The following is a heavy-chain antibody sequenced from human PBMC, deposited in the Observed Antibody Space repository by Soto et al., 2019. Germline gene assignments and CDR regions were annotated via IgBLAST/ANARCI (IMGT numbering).Heavy chain of an antibody. J-gene: IGHJ5*02. D-gene: IGHD3-3*01. CDR3: ARDYDFLRTDWFDP. Sequence: ASETLSLTCTVSGGSISSYYWSWSRQPAGKGLEWIGRIYTSGSTNYNPSLKSRVTMSVDTSKNQFSLKLSSVTAADTAVYYCARDYDFLRTDWFDPWGQGTLVTVSS. CDR1: GGSISSYY. V-gene: IGHV4-4*07. CDR2: IYTSGST.